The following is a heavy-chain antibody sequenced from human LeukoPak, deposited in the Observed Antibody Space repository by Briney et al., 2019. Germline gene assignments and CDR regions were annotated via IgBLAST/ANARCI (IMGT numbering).Heavy chain of an antibody. D-gene: IGHD2-21*02. V-gene: IGHV4-59*01. CDR2: IYDSGST. CDR1: GGSISSYY. J-gene: IGHJ4*02. Sequence: SETLSLTCTVSGGSISSYYWSWIRQPPGKGLEWIGYIYDSGSTNYNPSLKSRVTISVDTSKNQFSLKLSSVTAADTAVYYCARFAYCGGHCWYYFDYWGQGSLVTVSS. CDR3: ARFAYCGGHCWYYFDY.